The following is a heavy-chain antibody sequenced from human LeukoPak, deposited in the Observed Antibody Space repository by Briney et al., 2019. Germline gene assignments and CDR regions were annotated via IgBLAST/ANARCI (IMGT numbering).Heavy chain of an antibody. D-gene: IGHD3-22*01. V-gene: IGHV3-9*01. J-gene: IGHJ3*02. CDR1: GFTFDDYA. CDR2: IGWNSGSI. CDR3: AKDIVVYYYDSSGYPSRAFDI. Sequence: GGSLRLSCAASGFTFDDYAMHWVRQAPGKGLEWVSGIGWNSGSIGYADSVKGRFTISRDNAKNSLYLQMNSLRAEDTALYYCAKDIVVYYYDSSGYPSRAFDIWGQGTMVTVSS.